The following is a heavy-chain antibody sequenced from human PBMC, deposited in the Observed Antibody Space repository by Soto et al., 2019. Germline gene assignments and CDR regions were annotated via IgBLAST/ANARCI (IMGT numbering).Heavy chain of an antibody. J-gene: IGHJ4*02. CDR1: GYSFSDYW. V-gene: IGHV5-51*01. D-gene: IGHD3-16*02. CDR3: ARPRYPDF. CDR2: IYPDDSDT. Sequence: EVQLVQSGAELKKPGESLKISCKGSGYSFSDYWIVWVRQMPGKGLEWMGMIYPDDSDTKYSPSFGGQVTISAGKSISTGYLQWDSLKASENAIYYCARPRYPDFWGQGTLVTVSS.